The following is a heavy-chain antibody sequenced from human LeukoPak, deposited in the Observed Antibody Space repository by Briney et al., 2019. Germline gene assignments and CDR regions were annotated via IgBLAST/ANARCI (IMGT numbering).Heavy chain of an antibody. CDR1: GFTFSSYG. Sequence: GGSLRLSCAASGFTFSSYGMHWVRQVPGKGLEWVAVIWYDGSQKYYADSVKGRFTISRDNSKNTVYLQMNSLRAEDTAVYYCAKEVATISFFDHWGQGTLVTVSS. CDR2: IWYDGSQK. CDR3: AKEVATISFFDH. V-gene: IGHV3-30*02. J-gene: IGHJ4*02. D-gene: IGHD5-24*01.